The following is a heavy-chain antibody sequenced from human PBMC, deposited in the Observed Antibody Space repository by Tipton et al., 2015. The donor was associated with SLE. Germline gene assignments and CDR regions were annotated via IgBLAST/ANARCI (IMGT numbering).Heavy chain of an antibody. D-gene: IGHD2-2*01. V-gene: IGHV4-34*01. CDR3: ARAYCSSSSGQRAECFHH. Sequence: TLSLTCAVYGGSFSGYYGSWIRQPPGKGLEWIGEMSHSGGTNYNPSLKSRVTISVDTSKNQFSLKLSSVTAADTAVYYCARAYCSSSSGQRAECFHHWGQGTLVTVSS. CDR1: GGSFSGYY. CDR2: MSHSGGT. J-gene: IGHJ1*01.